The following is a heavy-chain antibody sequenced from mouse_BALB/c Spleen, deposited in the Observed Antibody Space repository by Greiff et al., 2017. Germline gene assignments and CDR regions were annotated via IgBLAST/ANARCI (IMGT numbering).Heavy chain of an antibody. CDR1: EYEFPSHD. V-gene: IGHV5-2*01. D-gene: IGHD2-10*02. CDR3: ARRPSMVTTSWFAY. Sequence: EVQRVESGGGLVQPGESLKLSCESNEYEFPSHDMSWVRQTPEKRLELVAAINSDGGSTYYPDTMERRFIISRDNTRKTLYLQMSSLRSEDTALYYCARRPSMVTTSWFAYWGQGTLVTVSA. J-gene: IGHJ3*01. CDR2: INSDGGST.